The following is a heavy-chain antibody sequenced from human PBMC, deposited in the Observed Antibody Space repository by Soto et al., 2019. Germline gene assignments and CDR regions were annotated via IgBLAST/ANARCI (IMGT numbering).Heavy chain of an antibody. CDR3: ARDRRQQDDYHYYMDV. D-gene: IGHD6-13*01. J-gene: IGHJ6*03. CDR1: GGTFSSYT. Sequence: ASVKVSCKASGGTFSSYTISWVRQAPGQGLEWMGRIIPILGIANYAQKFQGRVTITADKSTSTAYMELSSLRSEDTAVYYCARDRRQQDDYHYYMDVWGKGTTVTVSS. V-gene: IGHV1-69*04. CDR2: IIPILGIA.